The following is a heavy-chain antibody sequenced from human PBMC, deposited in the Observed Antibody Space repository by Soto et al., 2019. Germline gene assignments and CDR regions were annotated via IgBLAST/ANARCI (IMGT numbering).Heavy chain of an antibody. CDR1: GGSISSYY. Sequence: SETLSLTCTVSGGSISSYYWSWIRQPPGKGLEWIGYMYYSGSTDYNPSLKSRVTISVDTSKNQFSLNLSSVTAADTAVYYCARQGIQNFDYWGQGTLVTVSS. CDR2: MYYSGST. D-gene: IGHD5-18*01. CDR3: ARQGIQNFDY. J-gene: IGHJ4*02. V-gene: IGHV4-59*01.